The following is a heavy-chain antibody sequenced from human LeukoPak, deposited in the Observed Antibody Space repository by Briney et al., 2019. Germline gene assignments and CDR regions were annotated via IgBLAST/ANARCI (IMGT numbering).Heavy chain of an antibody. V-gene: IGHV3-48*03. Sequence: GGSLRLSRAASGFTFSSYEMNWVRQAPGKGLEWVSYISSSGSTIYYADSVKGRFTISRDNAKNSLYLQMNSLRAEDTAVYYCARGGLYYYDSSGYYREASDDYWGQGTLVTVSS. J-gene: IGHJ4*02. D-gene: IGHD3-22*01. CDR2: ISSSGSTI. CDR3: ARGGLYYYDSSGYYREASDDY. CDR1: GFTFSSYE.